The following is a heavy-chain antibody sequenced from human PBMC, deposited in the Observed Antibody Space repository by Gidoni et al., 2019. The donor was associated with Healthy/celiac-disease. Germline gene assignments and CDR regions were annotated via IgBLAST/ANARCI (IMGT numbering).Heavy chain of an antibody. CDR1: GFTVRSSA. V-gene: IGHV3-23*01. D-gene: IGHD3-22*01. J-gene: IGHJ3*02. CDR3: AKDRPRSYYDSSGYYGDAFDI. CDR2: ISGSGGST. Sequence: EVQLLASGGGLVQPGGSLRICCEAAGFTVRSSAMNWVRQAPGKGLGCVSGISGSGGSTYYAYSVKGRFTISRDNSKNTLYLQMNSLRAEDTAVYYCAKDRPRSYYDSSGYYGDAFDIWGQGTMVTVSS.